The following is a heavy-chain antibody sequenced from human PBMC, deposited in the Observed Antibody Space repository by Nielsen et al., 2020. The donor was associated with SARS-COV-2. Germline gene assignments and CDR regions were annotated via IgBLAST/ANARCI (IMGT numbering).Heavy chain of an antibody. Sequence: GGSLRLSCAASGFTFGDAIIHWVRQASGKGLEWVGLIRSKTNNYETSYAASVKGRFTISRDESKNMAYLQMSRLKTDDTAVYYCKHYYDMDVWGQGTTVTVSS. J-gene: IGHJ6*02. D-gene: IGHD2-21*01. CDR3: KHYYDMDV. CDR2: IRSKTNNYET. CDR1: GFTFGDAI. V-gene: IGHV3-73*01.